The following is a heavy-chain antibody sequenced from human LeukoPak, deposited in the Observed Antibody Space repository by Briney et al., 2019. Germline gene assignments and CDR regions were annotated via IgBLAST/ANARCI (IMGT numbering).Heavy chain of an antibody. CDR2: IIPIFGTA. Sequence: ASVKVSCKASGGTFSSYAISWVRQAPGQGLEWMGGIIPIFGTANYAQKFQGRVTITADEPTSTAYMELSSLRSEDTAVYYCARGGYYYDSSGYRNLDYWGQGTLVTVSS. J-gene: IGHJ4*02. D-gene: IGHD3-22*01. CDR1: GGTFSSYA. V-gene: IGHV1-69*01. CDR3: ARGGYYYDSSGYRNLDY.